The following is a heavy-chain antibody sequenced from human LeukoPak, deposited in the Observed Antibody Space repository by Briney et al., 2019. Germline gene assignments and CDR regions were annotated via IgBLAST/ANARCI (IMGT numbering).Heavy chain of an antibody. CDR1: GFTFSSYG. CDR3: ARVWGNYYYYYYMDV. Sequence: PGGSLRLSCAASGFTFSSYGMSWVRQAPGKGLEWVSAISGSGGSTYYADSVKGRFTISRDNAKNSLYLQMNSLRAEDTAVYYCARVWGNYYYYYYMDVWGKGTTVTVSS. CDR2: ISGSGGST. J-gene: IGHJ6*03. V-gene: IGHV3-23*01. D-gene: IGHD7-27*01.